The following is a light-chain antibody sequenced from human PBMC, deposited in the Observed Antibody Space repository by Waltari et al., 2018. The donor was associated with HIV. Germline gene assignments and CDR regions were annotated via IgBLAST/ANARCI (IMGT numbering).Light chain of an antibody. CDR1: KLGDKY. Sequence: SYELTQPPSVSVSPGQTASITCSGDKLGDKYACWYQQKPGQSPVLVIYQDSKRPSGMPGGFSGSNSGNTATLTISGTQAMDEADYYCQAWDSSTVVVFGGGTKLTVL. CDR3: QAWDSSTVVV. CDR2: QDS. V-gene: IGLV3-1*01. J-gene: IGLJ2*01.